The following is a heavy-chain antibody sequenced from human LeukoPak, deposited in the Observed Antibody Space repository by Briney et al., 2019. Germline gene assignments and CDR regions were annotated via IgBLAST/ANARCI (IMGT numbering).Heavy chain of an antibody. D-gene: IGHD3-16*01. CDR2: VSSSSSYI. V-gene: IGHV3-21*01. CDR3: ASAGGGTPGDY. CDR1: GFTFSSYS. Sequence: GGSLRLSCAASGFTFSSYSMNLVRQAPGKGLEWVSSVSSSSSYIYYADSVKGRFTISRDNAKNSLYLQMNSLRAEDTAVYYCASAGGGTPGDYWGQGTLVTVSS. J-gene: IGHJ4*02.